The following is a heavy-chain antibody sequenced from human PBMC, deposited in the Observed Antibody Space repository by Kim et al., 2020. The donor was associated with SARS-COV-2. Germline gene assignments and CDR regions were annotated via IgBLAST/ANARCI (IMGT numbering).Heavy chain of an antibody. Sequence: GGSLRLSCAASGFTFSSYSMNWVRQAPGKGLEWVASISSSSSYIYYADSVKVRFTISRDNAKNSLYLQMNSLRAEDTAGDYCARVSGSYPGAFDIWGQGT. CDR1: GFTFSSYS. V-gene: IGHV3-21*01. D-gene: IGHD1-26*01. CDR2: ISSSSSYI. J-gene: IGHJ3*02. CDR3: ARVSGSYPGAFDI.